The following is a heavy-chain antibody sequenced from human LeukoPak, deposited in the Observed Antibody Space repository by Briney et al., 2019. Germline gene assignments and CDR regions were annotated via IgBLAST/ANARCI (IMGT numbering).Heavy chain of an antibody. CDR2: LYYRGTA. J-gene: IGHJ5*02. CDR3: ASNLLT. D-gene: IGHD1-26*01. Sequence: GSLRLSCAASGFTFSSYSMNWVRQPPGKGLEYIGSLYYRGTASYNPSLKSRVTISVDAPKNQFSLHLTSVTADDTSIYYCASNLLTWGQGVLVTVSS. V-gene: IGHV4-59*05. CDR1: GFTFSSYSMN.